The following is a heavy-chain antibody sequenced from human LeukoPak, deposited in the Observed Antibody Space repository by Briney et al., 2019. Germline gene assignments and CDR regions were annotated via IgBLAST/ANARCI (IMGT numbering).Heavy chain of an antibody. J-gene: IGHJ6*02. Sequence: GGSLRLSCAASGFTFSSYAMSWFRQAPGKGLEWVSAISGSGGSTYYADSVKGRFTISRDNSKNTLYLQMNSLRAEDTAVYYCAKQGHFDWLSSIYYYGMDVWGQGTTVTVSS. CDR1: GFTFSSYA. CDR3: AKQGHFDWLSSIYYYGMDV. CDR2: ISGSGGST. V-gene: IGHV3-23*01. D-gene: IGHD3-9*01.